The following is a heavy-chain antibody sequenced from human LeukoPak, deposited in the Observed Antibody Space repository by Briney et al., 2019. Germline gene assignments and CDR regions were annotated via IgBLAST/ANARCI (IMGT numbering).Heavy chain of an antibody. CDR2: IKRDGSEK. CDR1: GFTFSSYW. D-gene: IGHD5-18*01. CDR3: ARGSVTTGPFGMDV. V-gene: IGHV3-7*01. J-gene: IGHJ6*02. Sequence: GGSLRLSCAVSGFTFSSYWMNWVRQAPGKGLEWVANIKRDGSEKYYVDSVKGRFTISRDNAKDSLYLQMNSLRAEDTAVYYCARGSVTTGPFGMDVWGQGTTVTVSS.